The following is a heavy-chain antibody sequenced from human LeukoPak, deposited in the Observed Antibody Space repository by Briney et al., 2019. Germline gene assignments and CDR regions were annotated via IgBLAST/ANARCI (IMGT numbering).Heavy chain of an antibody. CDR3: ARVVWFGELFNYYGMDV. Sequence: ASVKVSCKASGYTFTSYGISWVRQAPGQGLEWMGWISAYNGNTNYAQKLQGRVTMTTDTSTSTAYMEPRSLRSDDTAVYYCARVVWFGELFNYYGMDVWGKGTTVTVSS. CDR2: ISAYNGNT. CDR1: GYTFTSYG. D-gene: IGHD3-10*01. V-gene: IGHV1-18*04. J-gene: IGHJ6*04.